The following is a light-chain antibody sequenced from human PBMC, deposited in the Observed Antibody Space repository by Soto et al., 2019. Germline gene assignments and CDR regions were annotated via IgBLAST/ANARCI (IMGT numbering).Light chain of an antibody. CDR3: SSYTSTTTLYI. Sequence: QSALTQPASVSGSPGQSITISCTGTSSDIGGYKYVSWYQQHPGKAPKVIIYDVTYRPSGVSDRFSGSKSGNTASLTISGLQAEDEADYYCSSYTSTTTLYIFGTGTKVTV. V-gene: IGLV2-14*03. J-gene: IGLJ1*01. CDR1: SSDIGGYKY. CDR2: DVT.